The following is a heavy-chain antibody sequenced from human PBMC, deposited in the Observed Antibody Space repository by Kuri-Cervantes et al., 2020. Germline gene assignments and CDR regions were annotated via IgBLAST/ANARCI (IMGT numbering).Heavy chain of an antibody. CDR2: IIPIFGTG. V-gene: IGHV1-69*05. Sequence: SVKVSCKASGGTFSSYAISWVRQAPGQGLEWMGGIIPIFGTGNYAQKFQGRVTITTDESTSTAYMELSSLRSEDTAVYYCARSAGSTVGATSDWGQGTLVTVSS. CDR3: ARSAGSTVGATSD. J-gene: IGHJ4*02. D-gene: IGHD1-26*01. CDR1: GGTFSSYA.